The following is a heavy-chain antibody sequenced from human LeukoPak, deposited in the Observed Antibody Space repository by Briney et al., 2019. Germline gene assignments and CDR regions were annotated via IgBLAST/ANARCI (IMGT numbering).Heavy chain of an antibody. CDR1: VFTFSSHA. D-gene: IGHD1-26*01. CDR2: ISDSGRET. CDR3: AKPSGRHPNYDFDH. Sequence: GGSLRLSCAASVFTFSSHAMSWVRQAPGKGLEWVSAISDSGRETFYTDSVKGRFTISRDNSKNTLYLEMNSLRAEDTAVYYCAKPSGRHPNYDFDHWGQGTLVTVSS. J-gene: IGHJ4*02. V-gene: IGHV3-23*01.